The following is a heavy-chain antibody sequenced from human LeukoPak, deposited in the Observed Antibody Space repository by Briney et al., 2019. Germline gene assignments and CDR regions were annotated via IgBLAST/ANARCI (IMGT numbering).Heavy chain of an antibody. D-gene: IGHD1-26*01. Sequence: KPSETLSLTCTVSGGSISSYYWSWIRQPPGKGLEWIGYIYYSGSTYYNPSLKSRVTISVDTSKNQFSLKLSSVTAADTAVYYCARAYSGSYYVFGYWYFDLWGRGTLVTVSS. CDR3: ARAYSGSYYVFGYWYFDL. J-gene: IGHJ2*01. CDR1: GGSISSYY. CDR2: IYYSGST. V-gene: IGHV4-30-4*08.